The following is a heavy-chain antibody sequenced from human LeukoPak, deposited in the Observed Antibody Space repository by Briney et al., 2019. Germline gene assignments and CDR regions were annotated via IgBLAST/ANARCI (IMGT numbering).Heavy chain of an antibody. V-gene: IGHV1-69*13. CDR2: IIPIFGTA. Sequence: SVKVSCKASGGTFSSYAISWVRQAPGQGLEWMGGIIPIFGTANYAQKFQGRVTITADESTSTAYMELSSLRSDDTAVYYCTRESGSYHGNDYWGQGTLVTVSS. CDR3: TRESGSYHGNDY. J-gene: IGHJ4*02. D-gene: IGHD1-26*01. CDR1: GGTFSSYA.